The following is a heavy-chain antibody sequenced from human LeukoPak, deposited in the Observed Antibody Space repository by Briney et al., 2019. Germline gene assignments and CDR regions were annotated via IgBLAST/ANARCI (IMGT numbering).Heavy chain of an antibody. CDR2: IYYSGST. V-gene: IGHV4-59*01. J-gene: IGHJ5*02. CDR1: GGSISSYY. CDR3: ARGEYYYDSSGSADWFDP. Sequence: SETLSLTCTVSGGSISSYYWSWIRQPPGKGLEWIGYIYYSGSTNYNPSLKSRVTISVDTSKNQFSLKLSPVTAADTAVYYCARGEYYYDSSGSADWFDPWGQGTLVTVSS. D-gene: IGHD3-22*01.